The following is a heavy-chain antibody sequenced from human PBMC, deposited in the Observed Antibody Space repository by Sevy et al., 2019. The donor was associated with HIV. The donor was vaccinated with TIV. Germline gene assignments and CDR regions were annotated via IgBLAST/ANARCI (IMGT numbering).Heavy chain of an antibody. V-gene: IGHV4-59*01. CDR3: ARDSTTRSRVLDY. D-gene: IGHD1-1*01. CDR1: GGSISSYF. Sequence: SETLSLTCSVSGGSISSYFWTWVRQSPGKGLEWIGNIYFTGNTDYSPSLKSRVTLSLDTSKSQFSLSLKSVTAADTAIYFCARDSTTRSRVLDYWGQGTLATVSS. J-gene: IGHJ4*02. CDR2: IYFTGNT.